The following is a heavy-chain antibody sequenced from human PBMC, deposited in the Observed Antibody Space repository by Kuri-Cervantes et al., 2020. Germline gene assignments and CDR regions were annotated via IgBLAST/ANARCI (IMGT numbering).Heavy chain of an antibody. V-gene: IGHV1-3*01. D-gene: IGHD3-9*01. CDR1: GYTFTSYA. Sequence: ASVKVSCKASGYTFTSYAMHWVRQAPGQRLEWMGWINAGNGNTKYSQKFQGRVTITRDTSASTAYMELSSLRSEDTAVYYCARAALRYSPLPYWGQGTLVTDSS. CDR2: INAGNGNT. CDR3: ARAALRYSPLPY. J-gene: IGHJ4*02.